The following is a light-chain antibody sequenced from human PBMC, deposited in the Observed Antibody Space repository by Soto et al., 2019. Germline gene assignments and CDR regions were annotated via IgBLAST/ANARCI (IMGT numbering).Light chain of an antibody. J-gene: IGKJ1*01. CDR1: QTINSW. CDR3: QQYSRCST. CDR2: KAS. V-gene: IGKV1-5*03. Sequence: DIQVTQSPSTLSASVGDRVTITCRASQTINSWLAWYQQKPGMAPKLLIYKASTLQSGVPSRFSGSGSGTEFTLTISSLQPDDFATYYCQQYSRCSTFGQGTKVELK.